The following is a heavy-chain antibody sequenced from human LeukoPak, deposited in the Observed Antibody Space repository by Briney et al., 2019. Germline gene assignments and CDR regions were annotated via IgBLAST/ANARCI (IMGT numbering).Heavy chain of an antibody. V-gene: IGHV3-48*03. CDR2: ISSSGSTI. CDR1: GFTFSSYE. Sequence: PGGSLRLSCAASGFTFSSYEMNWVRQAPGKGLEWVSYISSSGSTIYYADSVKGRFTISRDSAKNSLYLQMNSLRAEDTAVYYCARTGYSSSWYLGFDYWGQGTLVTVSS. J-gene: IGHJ4*02. CDR3: ARTGYSSSWYLGFDY. D-gene: IGHD6-13*01.